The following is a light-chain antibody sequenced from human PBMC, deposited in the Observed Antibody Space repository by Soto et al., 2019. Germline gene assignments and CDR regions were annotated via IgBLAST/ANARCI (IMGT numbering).Light chain of an antibody. CDR3: SSYAGSNNFV. Sequence: QSVLAQPPSASGSPGQSVTISCTGSTSDVGIYNYVSWYQRHPGEAPKLMLYEVSKRPSGVPDRFSGSKSGNTASLTVSGLQADDEADYYCSSYAGSNNFVFGTGTKVTVL. CDR1: TSDVGIYNY. V-gene: IGLV2-8*01. CDR2: EVS. J-gene: IGLJ1*01.